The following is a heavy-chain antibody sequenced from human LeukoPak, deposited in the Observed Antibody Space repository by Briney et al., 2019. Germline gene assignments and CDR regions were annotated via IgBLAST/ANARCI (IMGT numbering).Heavy chain of an antibody. V-gene: IGHV3-30-3*01. CDR2: ISYDGSNK. CDR1: GFTFSSYA. J-gene: IGHJ6*02. D-gene: IGHD2-2*01. CDR3: ARFYSTKLYYYYGMDV. Sequence: GGSLRLSCAASGFTFSSYAMHWVRQAPGKGLEWVAVISYDGSNKYYADSVKGRFTISRDNSKNTLYLQMNSLRAEDTAVYYCARFYSTKLYYYYGMDVWGQGTTVIVSS.